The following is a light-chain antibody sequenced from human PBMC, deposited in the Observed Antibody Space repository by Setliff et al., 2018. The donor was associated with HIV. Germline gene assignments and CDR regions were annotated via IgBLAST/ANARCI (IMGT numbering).Light chain of an antibody. V-gene: IGLV2-23*02. J-gene: IGLJ1*01. CDR2: EVS. Sequence: QSALTQPASVSGSPGQSITISCTGTSSDVGGYNFVSWYQQHPGKAPKLMIYEVSKRPSGVSNRFSGSKSANAASLTISGLQADDEADYYCCSYAGSSTPYVFGTGTKVTVL. CDR1: SSDVGGYNF. CDR3: CSYAGSSTPYV.